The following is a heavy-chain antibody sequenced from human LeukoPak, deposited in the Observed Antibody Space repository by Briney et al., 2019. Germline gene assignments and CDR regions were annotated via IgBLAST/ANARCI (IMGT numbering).Heavy chain of an antibody. CDR1: GGSISTYY. CDR3: ARGGAARLHFQN. Sequence: SETLSLTCTVSGGSISTYYWNWIRQPPGKGLEWIGYIYHSGSTNYNPSLQSRVTISVDTSENQFSLNLNSVTAADTAVYYCARGGAARLHFQNWGQGTLVTVSS. D-gene: IGHD6-6*01. J-gene: IGHJ1*01. V-gene: IGHV4-59*01. CDR2: IYHSGST.